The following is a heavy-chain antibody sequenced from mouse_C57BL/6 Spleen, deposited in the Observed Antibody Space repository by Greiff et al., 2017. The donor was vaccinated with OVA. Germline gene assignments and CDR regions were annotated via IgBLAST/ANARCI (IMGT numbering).Heavy chain of an antibody. J-gene: IGHJ4*01. V-gene: IGHV3-6*01. CDR3: ANGNSLAMDY. CDR2: ISYDGSN. D-gene: IGHD2-1*01. CDR1: GYSITSGYY. Sequence: EVQRVESGPGLVKPSQSLSLTCSVTGYSITSGYYWNWIRQFPGNKLEWMGYISYDGSNNYNPSLKNRISITRDTSKNQFFLKLNSVTTEDTATYYCANGNSLAMDYWGQGTSVTVSS.